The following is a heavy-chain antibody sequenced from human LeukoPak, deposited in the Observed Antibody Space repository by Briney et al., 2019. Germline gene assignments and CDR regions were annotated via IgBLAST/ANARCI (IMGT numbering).Heavy chain of an antibody. D-gene: IGHD1-26*01. CDR1: GYTFTGYY. V-gene: IGHV1-2*02. CDR3: ARDVRELRVFYAFDI. J-gene: IGHJ3*02. Sequence: ASVKVSCKASGYTFTGYYMHWVRQAPGQGLEWMGWINPNSGGTNYAQKFQGRVTMTRDTSISTAYMELSRLRSDDTAVYYCARDVRELRVFYAFDIWGQGTMVTVSS. CDR2: INPNSGGT.